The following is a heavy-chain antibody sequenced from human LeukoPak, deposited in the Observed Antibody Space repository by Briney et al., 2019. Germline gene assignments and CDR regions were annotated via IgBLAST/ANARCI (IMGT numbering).Heavy chain of an antibody. Sequence: KPSETLSLTCTVSGASISAYYWSWIREPPGKGLEWIGYIYYSGSTSYNPSFKSRVTISPDTSKNEFSLKLSSVTAADTAVYYCARGGSDFWSGYYIGGYFQHWGQGTLVTVSS. CDR2: IYYSGST. V-gene: IGHV4-59*01. D-gene: IGHD3-3*01. CDR3: ARGGSDFWSGYYIGGYFQH. CDR1: GASISAYY. J-gene: IGHJ1*01.